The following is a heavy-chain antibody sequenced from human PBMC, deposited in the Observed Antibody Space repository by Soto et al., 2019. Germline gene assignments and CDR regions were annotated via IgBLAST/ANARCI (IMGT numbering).Heavy chain of an antibody. CDR2: IKQDGSEK. CDR3: ARDSAGAQLAGAFDI. V-gene: IGHV3-7*01. Sequence: GGSLRLSCAASGFTFSSYWMSWVRQAPGKGLEWVANIKQDGSEKYYVDSVKGRFTISRDNAKNSLYLQMNSLRAEDTAVYYGARDSAGAQLAGAFDIWGQGTMVTVSS. CDR1: GFTFSSYW. J-gene: IGHJ3*02. D-gene: IGHD6-13*01.